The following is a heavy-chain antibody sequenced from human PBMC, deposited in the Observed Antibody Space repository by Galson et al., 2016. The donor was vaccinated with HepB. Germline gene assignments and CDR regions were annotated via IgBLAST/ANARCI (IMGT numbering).Heavy chain of an antibody. J-gene: IGHJ4*02. CDR3: AKNINWGFDY. D-gene: IGHD7-27*01. CDR2: TYYRSKWYN. Sequence: CAISGDSVSSNDGTWNWIRQSPSRGLEWLGRTYYRSKWYNEYAISVKSQITIKPDTSKNQFSLQLNSATPENTAVYYCAKNINWGFDYWGQGTLVTVSS. CDR1: GDSVSSNDGT. V-gene: IGHV6-1*01.